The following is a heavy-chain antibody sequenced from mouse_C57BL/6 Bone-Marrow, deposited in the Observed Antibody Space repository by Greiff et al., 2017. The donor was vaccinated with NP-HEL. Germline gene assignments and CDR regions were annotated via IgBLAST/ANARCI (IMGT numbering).Heavy chain of an antibody. D-gene: IGHD2-1*01. V-gene: IGHV1-82*01. J-gene: IGHJ3*01. Sequence: QVQLQQSGPELVKPGDSVKISCKASGYAFSSSWMNWVQQRPGKGLEWIGRIYPGDGDTNYNGKFKGKATLTADKSSSTAYMQLSSLTYEDSAVYFGASYLLWYQGFAYWGQGTLVTVSA. CDR3: ASYLLWYQGFAY. CDR2: IYPGDGDT. CDR1: GYAFSSSW.